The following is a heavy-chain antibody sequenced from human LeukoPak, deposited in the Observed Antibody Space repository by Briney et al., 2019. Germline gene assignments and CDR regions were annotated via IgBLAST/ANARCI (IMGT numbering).Heavy chain of an antibody. CDR3: ARGNGVYYDFWSGYYTAWFDP. Sequence: GGSLRLSCAASGFTFSSYWMSWVRQAPGKGLEWVANIKQDGSEKYYVDSVKGRFTISRDNAKNSLYLQMNSLRAEDTAVYYCARGNGVYYDFWSGYYTAWFDPWGQGTLVTVSS. V-gene: IGHV3-7*01. CDR2: IKQDGSEK. CDR1: GFTFSSYW. J-gene: IGHJ5*02. D-gene: IGHD3-3*01.